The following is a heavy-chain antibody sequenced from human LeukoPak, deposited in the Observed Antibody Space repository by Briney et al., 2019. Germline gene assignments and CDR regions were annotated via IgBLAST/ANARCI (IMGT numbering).Heavy chain of an antibody. V-gene: IGHV3-53*01. CDR1: NFSVNNNY. D-gene: IGHD3-10*01. Sequence: GGSLRLSCAASNFSVNNNYIDWVRQAPGKGLEWVSSLDNFGAKYYGDSVTGRFTVSRDLSKNTVYLQMSSLRANDTAVYYCAGGTYYGTGTRPGYLNYWGLGILVTVSS. CDR3: AGGTYYGTGTRPGYLNY. CDR2: LDNFGAK. J-gene: IGHJ4*02.